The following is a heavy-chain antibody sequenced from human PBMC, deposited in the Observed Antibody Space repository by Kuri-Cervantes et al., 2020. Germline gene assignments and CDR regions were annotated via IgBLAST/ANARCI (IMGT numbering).Heavy chain of an antibody. CDR1: GGTFSSYA. CDR2: IIPIFGTA. J-gene: IGHJ4*02. CDR3: ARGTDYDILTGYFLPYFDY. D-gene: IGHD3-9*01. Sequence: SVKVSCKASGGTFSSYAISWVRQAPGQGLEWMGGIIPIFGTANYAQKFQGRVTITADESTSTAYMELSSLRSEDTAVYYCARGTDYDILTGYFLPYFDYWGQGTLVTVSS. V-gene: IGHV1-69*13.